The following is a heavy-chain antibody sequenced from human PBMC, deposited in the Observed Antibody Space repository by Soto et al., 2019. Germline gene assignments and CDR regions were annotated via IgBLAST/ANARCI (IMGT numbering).Heavy chain of an antibody. Sequence: PSETLSLTCTVSGGSLSRYYWSSIRQPPGKGLEWIGYIYYSGSTNYNPSLKSRVTISVDTSKNQFSLKLSSVTAADTAVYYCARYRGGSFYFDYWGQGTLITVS. CDR1: GGSLSRYY. D-gene: IGHD1-26*01. J-gene: IGHJ4*02. V-gene: IGHV4-59*01. CDR2: IYYSGST. CDR3: ARYRGGSFYFDY.